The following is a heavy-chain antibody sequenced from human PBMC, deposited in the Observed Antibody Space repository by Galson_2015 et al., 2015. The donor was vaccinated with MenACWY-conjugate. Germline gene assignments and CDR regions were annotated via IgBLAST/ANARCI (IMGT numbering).Heavy chain of an antibody. D-gene: IGHD6-13*01. Sequence: SVKVSCKASGYTFTAYAINWVRQAPGQGLEWLGWINTNTGNPTYAQGFTGRFVFSLDTSVSTAYLQISSLKAEDTAIYYCVRDPNHSSSWYLFDPWGQGTLVTVSS. CDR2: INTNTGNP. J-gene: IGHJ5*02. CDR3: VRDPNHSSSWYLFDP. V-gene: IGHV7-4-1*02. CDR1: GYTFTAYA.